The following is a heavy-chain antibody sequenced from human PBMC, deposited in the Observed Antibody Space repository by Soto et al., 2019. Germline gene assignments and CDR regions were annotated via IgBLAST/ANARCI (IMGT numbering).Heavy chain of an antibody. CDR2: IYYSGST. CDR3: ARDLRSSGSHYTYYYGMDV. J-gene: IGHJ6*02. CDR1: GGSISSGGYY. D-gene: IGHD3-10*01. V-gene: IGHV4-31*03. Sequence: SETLSLTCTVSGGSISSGGYYWSWIRQHPGKGLEWIGYIYYSGSTYYNPSLKSRVTISVDTSKNQFSLRLSSVTAADTAVYYCARDLRSSGSHYTYYYGMDVWGQGTTVTVSS.